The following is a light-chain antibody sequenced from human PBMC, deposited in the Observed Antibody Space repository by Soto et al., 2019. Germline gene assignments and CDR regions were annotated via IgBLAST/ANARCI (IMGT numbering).Light chain of an antibody. CDR3: QQYGSPLWT. CDR1: QSVTGTY. V-gene: IGKV3-20*01. Sequence: EIVLTQSPGTLSLSPGDIATLSCRASQSVTGTYLAWYQQKPGQAPRLLIYGESIRATGIPDRFSGSGSGTEFTLTISGLEPEDSAVYYCQQYGSPLWTFGQGTKVEI. J-gene: IGKJ1*01. CDR2: GES.